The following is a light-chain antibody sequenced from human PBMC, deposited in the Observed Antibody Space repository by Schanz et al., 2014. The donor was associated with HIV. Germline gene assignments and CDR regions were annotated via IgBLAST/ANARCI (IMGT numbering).Light chain of an antibody. J-gene: IGLJ1*01. Sequence: QSALTQPASVSGSPGQSITISCTGTNSDVGGYNYVSWYQQHPGKAPKLMIYDVNKRPSGVPDRFSGSKSGNTASLTISGLQTEDEADYYCTSLTAAATYVFGAGTKLTVL. V-gene: IGLV2-14*03. CDR1: NSDVGGYNY. CDR3: TSLTAAATYV. CDR2: DVN.